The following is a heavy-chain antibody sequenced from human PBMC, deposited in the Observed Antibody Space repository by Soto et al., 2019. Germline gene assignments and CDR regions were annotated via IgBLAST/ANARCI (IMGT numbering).Heavy chain of an antibody. CDR3: ARRRYSGYDLVSIDY. Sequence: NPSETLSLTCTVSGGSISSSSYYWGWIRQPPGKGLEWIGSIYYSGSTYYNPSLKSRATISVDTSKNQFSLKLSSVTAADTAVYYCARRRYSGYDLVSIDYWGQGTLVTVSS. CDR2: IYYSGST. CDR1: GGSISSSSYY. J-gene: IGHJ4*02. V-gene: IGHV4-39*01. D-gene: IGHD5-12*01.